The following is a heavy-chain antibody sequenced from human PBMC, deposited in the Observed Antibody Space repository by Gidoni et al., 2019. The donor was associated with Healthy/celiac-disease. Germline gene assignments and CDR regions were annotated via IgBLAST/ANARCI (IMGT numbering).Heavy chain of an antibody. J-gene: IGHJ5*02. D-gene: IGHD2-21*01. CDR1: GFTFSNDW. CDR2: SKSKTDGGKT. Sequence: EVQLVESGGGLVNPGGSLRLSCAASGFTFSNDWMSWVRQAPGKGLGWVGSSKSKTDGGKTDYAAPVKGRFTISRDDSKNTLYRQMNSLKTEDTAVYYCTTEPIATPWGQGTLVTVSS. CDR3: TTEPIATP. V-gene: IGHV3-15*01.